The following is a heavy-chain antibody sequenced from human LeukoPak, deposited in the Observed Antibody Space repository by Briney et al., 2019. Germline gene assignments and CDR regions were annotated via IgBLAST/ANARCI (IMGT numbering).Heavy chain of an antibody. CDR1: EFTVSSNY. Sequence: GGSLRLSCAASEFTVSSNYMSWVRQAPGKGLEWVSVIYSGGSTYYADSVKGRFTISRDNSKNTLYLQMNSLRAEDTAVYYCARGGNYYGSGSYYDNWFDPWGQGTLVTVSS. CDR2: IYSGGST. CDR3: ARGGNYYGSGSYYDNWFDP. D-gene: IGHD3-10*01. V-gene: IGHV3-66*01. J-gene: IGHJ5*02.